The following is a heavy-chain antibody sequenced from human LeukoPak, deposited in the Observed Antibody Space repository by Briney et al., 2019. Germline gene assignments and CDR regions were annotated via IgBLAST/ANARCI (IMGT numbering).Heavy chain of an antibody. V-gene: IGHV3-23*01. CDR1: GFTFSGSA. CDR3: AKSGSGSYS. D-gene: IGHD1-26*01. Sequence: PGGSLKLSCAASGFTFSGSAMSWVRQAPGKGLEWVSAISGSGRGGSTYYADSVKGRFTISRDNSKNTVFLQMNSLRAEDTAIYYCAKSGSGSYSWGQGTLVTVSS. CDR2: ISGSGRGGST. J-gene: IGHJ5*02.